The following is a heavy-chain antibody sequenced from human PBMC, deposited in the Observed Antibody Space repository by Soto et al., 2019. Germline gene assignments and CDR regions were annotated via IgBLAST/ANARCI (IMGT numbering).Heavy chain of an antibody. Sequence: QVQLVESGGGVVQPGRSLRLSCAASGFTFSSYAMHWVRQAPGKGLEWVAVISYDGSNKYYADSVKGRFTISRDNSKNTLYLQMNSLRAEDTVVYYCARVGGSSSWLGFDYWGQGTLVTVSS. CDR1: GFTFSSYA. D-gene: IGHD6-13*01. J-gene: IGHJ4*02. CDR2: ISYDGSNK. V-gene: IGHV3-30-3*01. CDR3: ARVGGSSSWLGFDY.